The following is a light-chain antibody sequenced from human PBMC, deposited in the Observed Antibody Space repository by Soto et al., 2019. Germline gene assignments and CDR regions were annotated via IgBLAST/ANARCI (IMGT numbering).Light chain of an antibody. CDR2: DAS. J-gene: IGKJ1*01. CDR1: QSISSW. CDR3: QHYNSYSEA. Sequence: DIQMTQSPSTLSPSVGDRVTITCRASQSISSWLAWYQRKPGKAPKLLISDASSLKSGVPSRFSGSGSGTEFTLTISSLQPDDFATYYCQHYNSYSEAFGQGTKVAIK. V-gene: IGKV1-5*01.